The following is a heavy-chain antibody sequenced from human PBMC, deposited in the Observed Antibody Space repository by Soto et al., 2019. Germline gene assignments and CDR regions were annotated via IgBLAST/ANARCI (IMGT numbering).Heavy chain of an antibody. CDR3: ARRRYCGYDCYHKHYYGMDV. J-gene: IGHJ6*02. Sequence: QVQLVQSGAEVKKPGSSVKVSCRASGDTFSSYTVNWVRQAPGRGLEWLGRIIPVLGTTDYEQKFKGRVTITAHKSTIIVYMELSSLRSEDRAVYYCARRRYCGYDCYHKHYYGMDVWGQGTTVTVAS. CDR2: IIPVLGTT. D-gene: IGHD2-21*02. V-gene: IGHV1-69*08. CDR1: GDTFSSYT.